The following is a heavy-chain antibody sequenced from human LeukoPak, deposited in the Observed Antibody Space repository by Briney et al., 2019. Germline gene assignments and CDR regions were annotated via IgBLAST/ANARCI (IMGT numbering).Heavy chain of an antibody. Sequence: PGGSLGLSCAASGFTFSSYAMSWVRQAPGKGLEWVSAISGSGGSTYYADSVKGRFTISRDNSKNTLYLQMNSLRAEDTAVYYCAKSLRLGPAYYFDYRGQGTLVTVSS. V-gene: IGHV3-23*01. J-gene: IGHJ4*02. CDR3: AKSLRLGPAYYFDY. CDR1: GFTFSSYA. D-gene: IGHD3-16*01. CDR2: ISGSGGST.